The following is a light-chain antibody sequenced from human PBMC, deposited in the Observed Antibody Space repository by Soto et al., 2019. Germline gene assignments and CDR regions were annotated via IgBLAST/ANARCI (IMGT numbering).Light chain of an antibody. CDR1: NIGSKS. Sequence: SYELTQPPSVSVAPGKTVRINCGGNNIGSKSVHWYQQKPGQAPVLVIYYDSDRPSGIPERFSGSNSGNTATLTISRVEAGDEADYYCQVWDSSSDLYVFGTGTKLTVL. V-gene: IGLV3-21*04. J-gene: IGLJ1*01. CDR2: YDS. CDR3: QVWDSSSDLYV.